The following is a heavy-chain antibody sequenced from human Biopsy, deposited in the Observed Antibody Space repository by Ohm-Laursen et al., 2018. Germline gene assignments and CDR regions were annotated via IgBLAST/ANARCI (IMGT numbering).Heavy chain of an antibody. J-gene: IGHJ4*02. Sequence: SLRLSCAASGFSFSDNYIDWARQAPGKGLEWVAAIWYDGSNKNYADSVKGRFTISRDNSKNTLYLQMNSLRGEDTAVYYCAKCMTGGSNYYFHHCGQGTLVTVSS. CDR2: IWYDGSNK. D-gene: IGHD2-8*01. CDR1: GFSFSDNY. CDR3: AKCMTGGSNYYFHH. V-gene: IGHV3-33*06.